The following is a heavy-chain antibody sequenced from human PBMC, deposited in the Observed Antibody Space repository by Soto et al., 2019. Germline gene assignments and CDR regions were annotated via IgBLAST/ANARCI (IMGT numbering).Heavy chain of an antibody. D-gene: IGHD2-2*01. V-gene: IGHV3-23*01. CDR3: AKGRGYWSSTSCYVASDY. CDR2: ISGSGGST. Sequence: EVQLLESGGGLVQPGGSLRLSCAASGFTFSSCAMSWVRQAPGKGLEWVAAISGSGGSTFYADPVKGRFSISRDNSKTSMYLQMNSLGGAETAVYYCAKGRGYWSSTSCYVASDYWGQGTLVTVSS. J-gene: IGHJ4*02. CDR1: GFTFSSCA.